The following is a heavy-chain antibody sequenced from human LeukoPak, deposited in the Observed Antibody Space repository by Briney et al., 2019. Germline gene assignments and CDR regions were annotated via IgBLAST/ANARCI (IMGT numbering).Heavy chain of an antibody. Sequence: GGSLRLSCAASGLTVRSNYMSWVRQAPGKGLEWVSVLYSGGPTFYADSVKGRFTISRDNSKNTLYLQMNSLRVEDTAVYYCAREPLEAVAGTSDYWGQGTLVTVSS. CDR1: GLTVRSNY. CDR3: AREPLEAVAGTSDY. CDR2: LYSGGPT. J-gene: IGHJ4*02. D-gene: IGHD6-19*01. V-gene: IGHV3-53*01.